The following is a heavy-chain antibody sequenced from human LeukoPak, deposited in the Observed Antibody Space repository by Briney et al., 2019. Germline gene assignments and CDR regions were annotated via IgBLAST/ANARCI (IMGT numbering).Heavy chain of an antibody. CDR3: ARGLATMTHNWFDP. CDR1: GGTFSSYA. V-gene: IGHV1-18*01. Sequence: RASVKVSCKASGGTFSSYAISWVRQAPGQGLEWMGWISAYNGNTNYAQKLQGRVTMTTDTSTSTAYMELRSLRSDDTAVYYCARGLATMTHNWFDPWGQGTLVTVSS. J-gene: IGHJ5*02. CDR2: ISAYNGNT. D-gene: IGHD5-12*01.